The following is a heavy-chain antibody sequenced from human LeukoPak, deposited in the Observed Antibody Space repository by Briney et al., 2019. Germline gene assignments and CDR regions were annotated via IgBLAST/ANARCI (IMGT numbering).Heavy chain of an antibody. J-gene: IGHJ4*02. Sequence: SGGSLRLSCAASGFTFSNYWMHWVRQAPGKGLVWVSRINSEGRSTNYADSVKGRFTISRDNAKNTLYLQMNSLRAEDTAVYYCARGADSGYSSDNWGQGTLVSVSS. CDR2: INSEGRST. CDR3: ARGADSGYSSDN. V-gene: IGHV3-74*01. CDR1: GFTFSNYW. D-gene: IGHD3-9*01.